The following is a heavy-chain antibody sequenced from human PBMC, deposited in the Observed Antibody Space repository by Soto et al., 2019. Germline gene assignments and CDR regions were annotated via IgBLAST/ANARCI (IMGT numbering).Heavy chain of an antibody. CDR2: INHSGNT. CDR3: ANLIVFHSSYYHDY. CDR1: GVPFSGYY. V-gene: IGHV4-34*01. J-gene: IGHJ4*01. Sequence: QVQLQQWGAGLLKPSETLSLTCAVYGVPFSGYYWSWIRQSPGKGLEWIVEINHSGNTNYNPSLKSRVTMLVDTSKNQFSLSLSSVTAADTAVYYCANLIVFHSSYYHDYWGHGTLVTVSS. D-gene: IGHD1-26*01.